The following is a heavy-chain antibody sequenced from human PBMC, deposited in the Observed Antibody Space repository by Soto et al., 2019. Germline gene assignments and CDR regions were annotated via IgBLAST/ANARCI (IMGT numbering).Heavy chain of an antibody. Sequence: QVQLVQSGAEVKKPGASMKVSCKPSGHTFSAYYIHWVRQAPGQGLECMGWINPNSGGTNYAQRFPGRVTMTRDTSSRTVYMELSRLRSDDTAVYYCARALVRFLDWIPENYYYGMDVWGQGTTVTVSS. CDR1: GHTFSAYY. V-gene: IGHV1-2*02. CDR3: ARALVRFLDWIPENYYYGMDV. J-gene: IGHJ6*02. D-gene: IGHD3-3*01. CDR2: INPNSGGT.